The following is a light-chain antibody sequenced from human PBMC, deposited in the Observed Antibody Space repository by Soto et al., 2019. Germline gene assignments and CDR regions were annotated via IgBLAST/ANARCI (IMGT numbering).Light chain of an antibody. CDR3: SSYTTNSTPGV. V-gene: IGLV2-14*01. Sequence: QSALTQPASLSGSPGQSITISCTGTSSDVGGYNYVSWYQQHPGKAPKLMIYDVSNRPSGVSNRFSGSKSGNTASLTNSGLQAEDEADYYCSSYTTNSTPGVFGGGTKLTVL. CDR2: DVS. J-gene: IGLJ2*01. CDR1: SSDVGGYNY.